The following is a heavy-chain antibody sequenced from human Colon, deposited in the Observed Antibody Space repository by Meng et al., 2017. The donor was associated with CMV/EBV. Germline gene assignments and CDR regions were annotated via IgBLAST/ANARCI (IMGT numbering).Heavy chain of an antibody. V-gene: IGHV1-18*01. CDR2: ISAYNGNT. Sequence: ASVKVSCKASGYTFTSYGISWVRQAPGQGLEWVGWISAYNGNTNYAQKLQGRVTMTTDTSTSTAYMELRSLRSDDTAVYYCARFVVVPAAIPNYGMDVWGQGTTVTVSS. J-gene: IGHJ6*02. D-gene: IGHD2-2*02. CDR1: GYTFTSYG. CDR3: ARFVVVPAAIPNYGMDV.